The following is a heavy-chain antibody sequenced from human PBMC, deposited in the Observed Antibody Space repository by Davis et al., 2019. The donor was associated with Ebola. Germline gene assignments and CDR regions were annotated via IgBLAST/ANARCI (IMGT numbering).Heavy chain of an antibody. CDR1: GASISDFD. J-gene: IGHJ6*03. CDR2: MYYSGST. D-gene: IGHD3-10*01. V-gene: IGHV4-59*08. CDR3: ARRMDRGVGYMDV. Sequence: PSETLSLTCSVSGASISDFDWGWIRQPPGTGLEWIGYMYYSGSTNYKPSLKSRVSMSVDTSNNQFSLKLSSVPAADTAVYYCARRMDRGVGYMDVWGKGTTVTVSS.